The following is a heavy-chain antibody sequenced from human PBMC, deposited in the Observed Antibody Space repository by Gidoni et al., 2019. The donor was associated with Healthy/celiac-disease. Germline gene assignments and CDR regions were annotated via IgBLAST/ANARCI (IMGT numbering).Heavy chain of an antibody. Sequence: QVQLVQSGAEVKKPGASVKVSCKASGYTFTSYGISWVRQAPGQGLEWMGWISAYNGNTNYAQKLQGRVTMTTDTSTSTAYMELRSLRSDDTAVYYCARFAFELNKGVYYYYMDVWGKGTTVTVSS. D-gene: IGHD1-26*01. V-gene: IGHV1-18*01. CDR2: ISAYNGNT. CDR1: GYTFTSYG. J-gene: IGHJ6*03. CDR3: ARFAFELNKGVYYYYMDV.